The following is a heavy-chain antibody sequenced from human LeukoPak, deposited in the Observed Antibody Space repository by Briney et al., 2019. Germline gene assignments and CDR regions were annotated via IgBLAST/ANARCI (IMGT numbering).Heavy chain of an antibody. J-gene: IGHJ3*02. CDR2: MYYSGST. D-gene: IGHD1-26*01. Sequence: SETLSLTCSVSGDSIRGSNYYWAWIRQPPGKGLEWIGNMYYSGSTYYNPSLKSRVTISVDTSKNQFSLKLSSVTAADTAVYYCARDNPLTVGAPDAFDIWGQGTMVTVSS. CDR1: GDSIRGSNYY. CDR3: ARDNPLTVGAPDAFDI. V-gene: IGHV4-39*07.